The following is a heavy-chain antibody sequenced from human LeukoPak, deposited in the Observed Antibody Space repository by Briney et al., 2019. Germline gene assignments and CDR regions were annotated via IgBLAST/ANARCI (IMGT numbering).Heavy chain of an antibody. V-gene: IGHV3-7*01. J-gene: IGHJ4*02. D-gene: IGHD3-22*01. CDR1: GFTFSSYW. CDR3: AREGYYWVAGWDY. Sequence: GGSLRLSCAASGFTFSSYWMSWVRQAPVKGLEWVANIKQDGSEKYYVDSVKGRFTISRDNAKNSLYLQMNSLRAEDTAVYYCAREGYYWVAGWDYWGQGTLVTVSS. CDR2: IKQDGSEK.